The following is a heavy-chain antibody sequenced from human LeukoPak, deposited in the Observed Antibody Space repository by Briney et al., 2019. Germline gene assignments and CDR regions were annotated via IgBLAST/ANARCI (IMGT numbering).Heavy chain of an antibody. CDR3: APPPCEPIDY. J-gene: IGHJ4*02. CDR1: GFTSSRYG. D-gene: IGHD3-16*01. V-gene: IGHV3-30*02. CDR2: IRFDGSNK. Sequence: PGGSLRLSCAASGFTSSRYGMHWVRQAPGKGLEWVAFIRFDGSNKYYADSVKGRFTISRDNSKNTLYLQMTSPRAEDTAVYYCAPPPCEPIDYWGQGTLVTVSS.